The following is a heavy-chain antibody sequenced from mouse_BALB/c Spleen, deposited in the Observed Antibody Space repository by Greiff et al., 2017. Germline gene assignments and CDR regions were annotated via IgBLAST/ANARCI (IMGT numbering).Heavy chain of an antibody. D-gene: IGHD1-1*01. CDR2: ISCYNGAT. Sequence: LVKPGASVKLSCKASGYSFTGYYMPWVKQRHGKGLEWIGYISCYNGATSYNQKFKGQATFTIDTSSSTTYMQFNSLTSEDSAVYYCAREGVYYGFDYWGQGTTLTVSA. J-gene: IGHJ2*01. CDR1: GYSFTGYY. V-gene: IGHV1S34*01. CDR3: AREGVYYGFDY.